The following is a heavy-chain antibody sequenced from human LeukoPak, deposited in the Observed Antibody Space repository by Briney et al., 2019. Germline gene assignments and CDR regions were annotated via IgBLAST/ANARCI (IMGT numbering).Heavy chain of an antibody. J-gene: IGHJ5*02. CDR1: GYTFTNYA. Sequence: ASVKVSCKASGYTFTNYAMNWVRQAPGQGLEWMGWIHPSTGNPTYAQDFTGRFVFSLDTSVSTTYLQISSLKAEDTAVYYCARDRGVAPVRFSNWFDPWGQGTLVTVSS. D-gene: IGHD3-3*01. CDR2: IHPSTGNP. V-gene: IGHV7-4-1*02. CDR3: ARDRGVAPVRFSNWFDP.